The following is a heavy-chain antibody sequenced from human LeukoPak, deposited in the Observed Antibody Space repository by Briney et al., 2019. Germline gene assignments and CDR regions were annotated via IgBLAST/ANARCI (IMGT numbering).Heavy chain of an antibody. V-gene: IGHV3-7*03. Sequence: GGSLRLSCAASGFSFSSSWMSWVRQAPGKGLEWVANIKPDGSEKYYVDSVRGRFTLSRDNAKNSLYLQMNSLRAEDTAVYYCAKDPDYEAFDIWGQGTMVTVSS. D-gene: IGHD4-17*01. CDR1: GFSFSSSW. CDR2: IKPDGSEK. J-gene: IGHJ3*02. CDR3: AKDPDYEAFDI.